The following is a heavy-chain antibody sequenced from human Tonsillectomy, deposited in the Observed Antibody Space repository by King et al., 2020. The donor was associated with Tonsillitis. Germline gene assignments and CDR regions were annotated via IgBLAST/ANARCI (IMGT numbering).Heavy chain of an antibody. D-gene: IGHD1-14*01. CDR2: IHYTGST. CDR1: GGSISSDSYY. Sequence: VQLQESGPGLVKPSQTLSLTCIVSGGSISSDSYYWSWIRQHPGKGLEWIGYIHYTGSTYYSPSLKSRMTISVDTSKSQLSLTLSSVTAADTAVYYCASATCSSTTCYRPEYFQDWGQGALVTVSS. CDR3: ASATCSSTTCYRPEYFQD. J-gene: IGHJ1*01. V-gene: IGHV4-31*03.